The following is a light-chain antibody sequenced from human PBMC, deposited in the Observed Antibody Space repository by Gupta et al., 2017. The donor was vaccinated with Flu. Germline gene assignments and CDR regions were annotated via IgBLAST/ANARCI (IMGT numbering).Light chain of an antibody. J-gene: IGKJ1*01. Sequence: GDTVTITCRANQGISAWLAWDQQKPGKAPKLVMSAASSLESGVPTRFSGRGSGTDFTLTISRLQPEDFATYYCQRTYNFPWTFGQGTKVEIK. CDR2: AAS. CDR3: QRTYNFPWT. V-gene: IGKV1-12*01. CDR1: QGISAW.